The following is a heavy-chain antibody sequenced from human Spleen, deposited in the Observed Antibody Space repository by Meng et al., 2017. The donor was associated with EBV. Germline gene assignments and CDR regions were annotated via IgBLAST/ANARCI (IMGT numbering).Heavy chain of an antibody. Sequence: QVQLQQGGAGLLKPSETLSLTCAVHGGSFSGFYWTWIRQSPGKGLEWIGEVNPSGTTSYNPSLKSRVTMSVDTSKNQFSLKLNSVTAADTAVYYCATNVVTEKEVFDYWGQGTLVTVSS. V-gene: IGHV4-34*01. J-gene: IGHJ4*02. D-gene: IGHD2-21*02. CDR3: ATNVVTEKEVFDY. CDR2: VNPSGTT. CDR1: GGSFSGFY.